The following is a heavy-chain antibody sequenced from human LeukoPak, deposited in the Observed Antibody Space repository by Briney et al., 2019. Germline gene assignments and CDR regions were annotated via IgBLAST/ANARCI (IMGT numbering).Heavy chain of an antibody. J-gene: IGHJ6*04. CDR3: AELGITMIGGV. D-gene: IGHD3-10*02. CDR2: ISSSGSTI. Sequence: GGSLRLSCAASGFTFSSTVMSWVRHAPGKGLEWVSYISSSGSTIYYADSVKGRFTISRDNAKNSLYLQMNSLRAEDTAVYYCAELGITMIGGVWGKGTTVTISS. V-gene: IGHV3-48*03. CDR1: GFTFSSTV.